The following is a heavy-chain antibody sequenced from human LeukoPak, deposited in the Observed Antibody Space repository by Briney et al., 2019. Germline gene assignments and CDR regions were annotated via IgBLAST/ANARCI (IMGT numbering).Heavy chain of an antibody. D-gene: IGHD1-26*01. J-gene: IGHJ6*03. V-gene: IGHV7-4-1*02. CDR2: INTNTGNP. Sequence: GASVKVSCKASGYTFTTYAMNWVRQAPGQGLEWMGWINTNTGNPTYAQGFTGRFVLSLDTSVSTAYLQISNLVPDDTAVYFCARGDWHHSGNYSYYYYIDVWGKGTTVTVSS. CDR1: GYTFTTYA. CDR3: ARGDWHHSGNYSYYYYIDV.